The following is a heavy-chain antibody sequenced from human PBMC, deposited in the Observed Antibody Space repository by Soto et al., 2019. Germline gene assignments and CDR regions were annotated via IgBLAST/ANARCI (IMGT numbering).Heavy chain of an antibody. V-gene: IGHV3-64*01. J-gene: IGHJ3*02. CDR1: GFTFSSYA. CDR2: IGSDGGNT. CDR3: ARGDPYSDTLRNDAFDI. Sequence: EVQLVESGGGLVQPGGSLRLSCAASGFTFSSYAMHWVRQAPGKGLEYVSAIGSDGGNTSYANSVKDRFTISRDNSKNTLYLQMGSLRTEDMAVYYCARGDPYSDTLRNDAFDIWGQGTMVTVSS. D-gene: IGHD5-18*01.